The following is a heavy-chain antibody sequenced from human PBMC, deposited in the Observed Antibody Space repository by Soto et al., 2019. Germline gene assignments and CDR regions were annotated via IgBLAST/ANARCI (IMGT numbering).Heavy chain of an antibody. Sequence: PGESLKISCKGSGYSFTSYWIGWVRQMPGKGLEWMGIIYPGDSDTRYSPSFQGQVTISADKSISTAYLQWSSLKASDTAMYYCARHNKLQLGYYYYYGMDVWGQGTTVTVSS. V-gene: IGHV5-51*01. CDR1: GYSFTSYW. J-gene: IGHJ6*02. CDR3: ARHNKLQLGYYYYYGMDV. D-gene: IGHD6-13*01. CDR2: IYPGDSDT.